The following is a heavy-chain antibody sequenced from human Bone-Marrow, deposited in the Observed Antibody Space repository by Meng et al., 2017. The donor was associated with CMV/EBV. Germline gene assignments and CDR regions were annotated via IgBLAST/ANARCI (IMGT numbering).Heavy chain of an antibody. CDR1: GFTFSSYS. J-gene: IGHJ4*02. CDR3: ALGLLAYYYDSSGYDY. V-gene: IGHV3-21*01. D-gene: IGHD3-22*01. Sequence: GSLKISCAASGFTFSSYSMNWVRQAPGKGLEWVSSISSSSSYIYYADSVKGRFTISRDNAKNSLYLQMNSLRAEDTAVYYCALGLLAYYYDSSGYDYWGQGTLVTVSS. CDR2: ISSSSSYI.